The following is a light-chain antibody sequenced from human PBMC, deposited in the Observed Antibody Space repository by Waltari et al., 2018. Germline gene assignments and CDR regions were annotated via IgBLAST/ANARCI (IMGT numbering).Light chain of an antibody. CDR2: GAS. CDR3: QQYASSPLT. V-gene: IGKV3-20*01. CDR1: QTITSNF. Sequence: EIALTQPPGTLSLSPGERDTLSSRSGQTITSNFLAWYQQKPGQTPRLLIYGASSRATGIPDRFSGSGSGTDFTLTISRLEPEDSAVYSCQQYASSPLTFGGGTKVEI. J-gene: IGKJ4*01.